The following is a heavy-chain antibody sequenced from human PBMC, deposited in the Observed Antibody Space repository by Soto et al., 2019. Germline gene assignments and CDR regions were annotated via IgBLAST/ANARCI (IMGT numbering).Heavy chain of an antibody. V-gene: IGHV2-5*02. CDR2: IYWDDDN. J-gene: IGHJ5*02. CDR1: GFSLTNNGKA. D-gene: IGHD3-10*02. Sequence: SGPTLVNPTQTLTLTCTVSGFSLTNNGKAVGWFRHSPGKPLEWLVLIYWDDDNRYNPTLRTRLSTTEDTSKNQVVLTLTNMDPVDTATYYCARYVSTSPAGWFEPWGQGIPVTVSS. CDR3: ARYVSTSPAGWFEP.